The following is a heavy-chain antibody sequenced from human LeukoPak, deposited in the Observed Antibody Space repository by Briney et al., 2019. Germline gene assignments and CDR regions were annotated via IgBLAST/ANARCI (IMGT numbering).Heavy chain of an antibody. CDR2: IYPGDSDT. Sequence: GESLKISCKGSECTFTSYWIGWVRQMPGKGLEWMGIIYPGDSDTTYSPSFQGQVTISADKSINTAYLQWNSLKASDTAMYYCARQPGIAAAGPFDFWGQGTLVTVSS. J-gene: IGHJ4*02. CDR1: ECTFTSYW. D-gene: IGHD6-13*01. V-gene: IGHV5-51*01. CDR3: ARQPGIAAAGPFDF.